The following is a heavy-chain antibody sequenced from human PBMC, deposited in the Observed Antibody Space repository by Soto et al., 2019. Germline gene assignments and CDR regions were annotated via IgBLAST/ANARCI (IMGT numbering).Heavy chain of an antibody. CDR2: ISSSTIHT. V-gene: IGHV3-11*05. D-gene: IGHD6-13*01. Sequence: QVQLVESGGGLVKPGGSLRLSCAVSGFTFSDYYMTWIRQDPGKGLEWVSYISSSTIHTNYADSVKGRITISRDNAENSMVLQMNSLGAEDTAVYYCARGRTAAADNSAFWGQGTLVTVSS. J-gene: IGHJ4*02. CDR3: ARGRTAAADNSAF. CDR1: GFTFSDYY.